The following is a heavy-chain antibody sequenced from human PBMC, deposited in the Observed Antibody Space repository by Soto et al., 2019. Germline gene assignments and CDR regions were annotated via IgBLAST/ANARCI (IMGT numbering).Heavy chain of an antibody. V-gene: IGHV3-11*01. Sequence: GGSLRLSCAASGFTFSDYYMSWIRQAPGKGLEWVSYISSSGSTIYYADSGKGRFTISRDNAKNSLYLQMNSLRAEDTAVYYCARGQTSLWFGELLSLTRHDAFDIWGQGTMVTVSS. CDR1: GFTFSDYY. D-gene: IGHD3-10*01. J-gene: IGHJ3*02. CDR2: ISSSGSTI. CDR3: ARGQTSLWFGELLSLTRHDAFDI.